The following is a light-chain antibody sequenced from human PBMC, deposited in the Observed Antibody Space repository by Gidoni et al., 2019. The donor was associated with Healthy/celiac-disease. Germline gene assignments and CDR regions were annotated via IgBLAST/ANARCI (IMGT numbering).Light chain of an antibody. CDR2: RDS. CDR3: QVWDSSTWV. Sequence: SYELTQPLSVSVALGQTARITCGGNNIGSNTVHRYQQKPGQAPVLVIYRDSNRPPGIPERFSGSNSGNTATLTISRAQAGDEADYYCQVWDSSTWVFGGGTKLTVL. J-gene: IGLJ3*02. V-gene: IGLV3-9*01. CDR1: NIGSNT.